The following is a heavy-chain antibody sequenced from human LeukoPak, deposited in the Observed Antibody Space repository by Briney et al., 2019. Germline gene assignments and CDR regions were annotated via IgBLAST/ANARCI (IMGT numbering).Heavy chain of an antibody. V-gene: IGHV2-5*02. CDR3: AHDSPGNYGFDV. J-gene: IGHJ6*02. Sequence: SGPTLVNPTQTLTLTCTFSGFSLTTSGVGVAWIRQPPGKALVWLALIYGDDNKRYSPSLKSRLTITKDTSKNQVVLTMTNIDPVDTATYYCAHDSPGNYGFDVWGQGTTVTVSS. CDR1: GFSLTTSGVG. CDR2: IYGDDNK. D-gene: IGHD3-10*01.